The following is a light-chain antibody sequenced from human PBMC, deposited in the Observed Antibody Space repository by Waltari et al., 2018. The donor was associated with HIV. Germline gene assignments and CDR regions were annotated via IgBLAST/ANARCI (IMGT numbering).Light chain of an antibody. V-gene: IGLV3-9*01. CDR2: RGI. Sequence: SYELTQALSVSVALGQTAKITCEGGNIGSKNVNWYQQKPGQAPVLVIFRGIMRPSGIPERFSGSNSGKSATLTSSRAQAGDEGDYYCQVWDSSGVVFATGTKVTVL. CDR1: NIGSKN. CDR3: QVWDSSGVV. J-gene: IGLJ1*01.